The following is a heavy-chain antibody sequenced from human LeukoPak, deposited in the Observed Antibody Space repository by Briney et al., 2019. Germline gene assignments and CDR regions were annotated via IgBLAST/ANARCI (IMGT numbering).Heavy chain of an antibody. CDR3: ARDIVVVPAAISAVDDY. CDR2: INPSGGST. CDR1: GYTFTSYY. D-gene: IGHD2-2*01. J-gene: IGHJ4*02. V-gene: IGHV1-46*01. Sequence: ASVKVSCKASGYTFTSYYMHWVRQAPGQGLEWMGIINPSGGSTSSAQKFQGRVTMTRDTSTSTVYMELSSLRSEDTAVYYCARDIVVVPAAISAVDDYWGQGTLVTVSS.